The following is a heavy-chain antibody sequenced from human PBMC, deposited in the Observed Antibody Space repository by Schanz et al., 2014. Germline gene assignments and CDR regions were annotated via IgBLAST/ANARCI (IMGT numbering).Heavy chain of an antibody. V-gene: IGHV3-30*04. J-gene: IGHJ4*02. CDR3: ARGDMVRGVFDY. Sequence: QVHLVESGGGVVQPGRSLRLSCAASRFTFSTYAMHWVRQAPGKGLGWLAVISSDGFNKFYADSVKGRFTISRDNSKNTLYLQMNSLRTEDTAVYYCARGDMVRGVFDYWGQGTLVTVSS. CDR1: RFTFSTYA. CDR2: ISSDGFNK. D-gene: IGHD3-10*01.